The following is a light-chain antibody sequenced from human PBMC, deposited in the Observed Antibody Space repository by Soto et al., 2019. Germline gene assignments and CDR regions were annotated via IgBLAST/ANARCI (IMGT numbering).Light chain of an antibody. V-gene: IGKV3-20*01. Sequence: EIVLTQSPGTLSLSPGEIATLSCTASQTVSTSSLAWYQQKPGQAPRLLIYGASKRATGTPDRFSGSGSGTDFTLTISGLEPEDFVVYYCQQFGGSYSFGQGTKLENK. CDR1: QTVSTSS. CDR3: QQFGGSYS. J-gene: IGKJ2*03. CDR2: GAS.